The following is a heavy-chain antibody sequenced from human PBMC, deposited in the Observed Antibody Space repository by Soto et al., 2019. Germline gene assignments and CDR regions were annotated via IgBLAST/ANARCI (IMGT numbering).Heavy chain of an antibody. D-gene: IGHD3-9*01. V-gene: IGHV1-69*13. J-gene: IGHJ6*02. Sequence: SVKVSCKASGGTFSSYAISWVRQAPGQGLEWMGGIIPIFGTANYAQKFQGRVTITADESTSTAYMELSSLRSEDTAVYYCARENYDILTGSLPYYYYYGMDVWGQGTTVTVSS. CDR3: ARENYDILTGSLPYYYYYGMDV. CDR1: GGTFSSYA. CDR2: IIPIFGTA.